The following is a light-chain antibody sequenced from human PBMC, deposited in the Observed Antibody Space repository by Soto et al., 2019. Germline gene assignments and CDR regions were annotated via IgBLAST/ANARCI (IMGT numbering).Light chain of an antibody. J-gene: IGKJ5*01. CDR2: DAS. CDR1: QSVRSH. Sequence: GETGTLSFSASQSVRSHLSWYQKRPGQPPRLLIVDASYRATGVPLRFSGSGSGTELTLTISSLESGDSAIYYCQQRSDWPPITFGQGTRLEIK. CDR3: QQRSDWPPIT. V-gene: IGKV3-11*01.